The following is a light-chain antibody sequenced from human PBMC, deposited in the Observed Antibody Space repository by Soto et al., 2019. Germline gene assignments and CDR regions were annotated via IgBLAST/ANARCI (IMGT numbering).Light chain of an antibody. Sequence: QSALTQPASVSGSPGQSITISCTGTNSDVGGYNLVSWYQQHPGKAPKLMIYEGNKRPSGVSNRFSGSKSGNTASLTISGLQAEDEADYYCCSYAGSVWVFGGGTKLTVL. CDR2: EGN. CDR1: NSDVGGYNL. CDR3: CSYAGSVWV. V-gene: IGLV2-23*01. J-gene: IGLJ3*02.